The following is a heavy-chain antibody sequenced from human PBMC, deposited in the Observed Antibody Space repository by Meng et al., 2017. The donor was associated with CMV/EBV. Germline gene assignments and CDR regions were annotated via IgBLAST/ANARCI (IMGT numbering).Heavy chain of an antibody. CDR2: IYYVGSA. J-gene: IGHJ4*02. V-gene: IGHV4-59*01. Sequence: GSLRLSCTVSGDSISSYYWAWIRQPPGKGLEWIGSIYYVGSANYGRSLSGRVTISMDTSKNQFSLKVGPVTATDTAMYYCARDRNGNLDYWGQGTLVTVSS. CDR3: ARDRNGNLDY. CDR1: GDSISSYY.